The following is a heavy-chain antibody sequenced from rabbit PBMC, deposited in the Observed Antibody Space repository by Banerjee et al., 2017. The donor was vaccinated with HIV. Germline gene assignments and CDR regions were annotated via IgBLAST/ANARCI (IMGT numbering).Heavy chain of an antibody. CDR3: ARDLAGVIGWNFNL. D-gene: IGHD4-1*01. J-gene: IGHJ4*01. CDR1: GFDFSSNA. V-gene: IGHV1S47*01. Sequence: LTCKSSGFDFSSNAMCWVRQAPGKGPEWIGCIYNGDGSTYYASWAKGRFTISKTSSTTVTLQMTSLTAADTATYFCARDLAGVIGWNFNLWGPGTLVTVS. CDR2: IYNGDGST.